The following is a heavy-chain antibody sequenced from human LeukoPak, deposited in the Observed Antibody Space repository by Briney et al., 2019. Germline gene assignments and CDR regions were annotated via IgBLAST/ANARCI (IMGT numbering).Heavy chain of an antibody. D-gene: IGHD6-19*01. J-gene: IGHJ5*02. CDR1: GGSFSGYY. V-gene: IGHV4-34*01. CDR2: INHSGST. CDR3: ARDPTFSSGLNWFDP. Sequence: SETLSLTCAVYGGSFSGYYWSWIRQPPGKGLEWIGEINHSGSTNYNPSLNSRVTISVDTSKNQFSLKLSSVTAADTAVYYCARDPTFSSGLNWFDPWGQGTLVTVSS.